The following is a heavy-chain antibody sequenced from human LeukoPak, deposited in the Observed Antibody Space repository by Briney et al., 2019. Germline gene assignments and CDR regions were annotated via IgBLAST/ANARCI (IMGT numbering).Heavy chain of an antibody. Sequence: ASVKVSCKASGYTFSSYGISWVRQAPGQGLEWMGWISAYNGNTNYAQKVQGRVTMTADTSTSTVYMELRSLRSDDTAVYYCARAGGVMVLDWYFDYWGQGTLVTVSS. D-gene: IGHD3-16*02. CDR2: ISAYNGNT. CDR1: GYTFSSYG. J-gene: IGHJ4*02. V-gene: IGHV1-18*01. CDR3: ARAGGVMVLDWYFDY.